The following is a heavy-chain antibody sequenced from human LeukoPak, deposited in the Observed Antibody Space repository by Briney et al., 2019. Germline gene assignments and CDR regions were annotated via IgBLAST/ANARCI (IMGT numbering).Heavy chain of an antibody. V-gene: IGHV3-21*01. CDR1: GFTFSSYS. D-gene: IGHD3-10*01. CDR2: ISSSSSYI. J-gene: IGHJ4*02. CDR3: ARGFQYYYGSGSY. Sequence: PGGSLRLSCAASGFTFSSYSRNWVRQAPGKGLEWVSSISSSSSYIYYADSVKGRFTISRDNARNSLYLQMNSLRAEDTAVYYCARGFQYYYGSGSYWGQGTLVTVSS.